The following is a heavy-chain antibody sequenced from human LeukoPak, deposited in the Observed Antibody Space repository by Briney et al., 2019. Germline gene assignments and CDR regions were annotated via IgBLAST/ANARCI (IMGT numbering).Heavy chain of an antibody. CDR3: ATETECSGGTCYSYGWFDP. J-gene: IGHJ5*02. Sequence: SETLSLTCTVSGGSVSSGLNKWSWIRQPPGKGLECIGDISYSGSATYNPSLRSRVTISVDTPTNQFSLTLGSVTAADTAVYYCATETECSGGTCYSYGWFDPWGQGTQVIVSS. CDR1: GGSVSSGLNK. CDR2: ISYSGSA. D-gene: IGHD2-15*01. V-gene: IGHV4-61*01.